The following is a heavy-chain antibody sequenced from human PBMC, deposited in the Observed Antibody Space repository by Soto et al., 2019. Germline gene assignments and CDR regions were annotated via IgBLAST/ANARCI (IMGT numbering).Heavy chain of an antibody. CDR1: GFTFGDYW. J-gene: IGHJ4*02. Sequence: GGSLRLSCAASGFTFGDYWMHWVRQPPGKGPEWVSRMTGDGRTTQYADSVKGRFTASRDNAKSTLYLQMNSLRAEDTAVYYCATAEVDYWGPGTLVTGSS. CDR2: MTGDGRTT. V-gene: IGHV3-74*03. CDR3: ATAEVDY.